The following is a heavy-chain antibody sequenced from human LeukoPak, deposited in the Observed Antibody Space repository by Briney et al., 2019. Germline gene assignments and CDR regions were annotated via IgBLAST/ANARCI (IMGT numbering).Heavy chain of an antibody. CDR1: GGSISSGGYS. Sequence: SETLSLTCAVSGGSISSGGYSWSWIRQPPGKGLEWIGYIYHSGSTYYNPSLKSRVTISVDRSKNQFSLKLSSVTAADTAVYYCARRYSSSSLWAYWGQGTLVTVSS. CDR2: IYHSGST. D-gene: IGHD6-6*01. J-gene: IGHJ4*02. V-gene: IGHV4-30-2*01. CDR3: ARRYSSSSLWAY.